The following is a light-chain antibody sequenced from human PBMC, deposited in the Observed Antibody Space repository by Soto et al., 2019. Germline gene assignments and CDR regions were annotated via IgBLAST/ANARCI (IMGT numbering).Light chain of an antibody. CDR1: QSVSSY. Sequence: EIVLTQSPATLSLSPGERATLSCRASQSVSSYLAWYQQKPGQAPRLLIYDASNRATGIPGRFSGSGSGTDFTLTISSLEPEDFAVYYCQQYKNWPPLTFGGGTKVDIK. V-gene: IGKV3-11*01. CDR2: DAS. J-gene: IGKJ4*01. CDR3: QQYKNWPPLT.